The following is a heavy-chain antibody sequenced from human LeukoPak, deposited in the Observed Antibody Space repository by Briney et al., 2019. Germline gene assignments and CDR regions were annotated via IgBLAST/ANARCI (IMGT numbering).Heavy chain of an antibody. Sequence: GGSLRLSCAVSGFTVSSKYMSWVRQAPGKGLEWVSSIVGSSSTYYADSLKGRFTISRDNAKNSLYLQMNSLRAEDTAVYYCARIGAGSSRDYWGQGTLVTVSS. CDR3: ARIGAGSSRDY. CDR1: GFTVSSKY. V-gene: IGHV3-69-1*01. D-gene: IGHD6-13*01. J-gene: IGHJ4*02. CDR2: IVGSSST.